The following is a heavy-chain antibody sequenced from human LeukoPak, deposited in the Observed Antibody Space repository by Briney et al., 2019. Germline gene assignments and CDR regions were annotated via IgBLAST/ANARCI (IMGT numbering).Heavy chain of an antibody. CDR2: INHSGYT. Sequence: PSETLSLTCAVYNGSLGGDYWSWIRQSPGKGLEWIGEINHSGYTNYNPSLESRVTISVDTSKNQFSVKLSSVTAAGSAVYYCARGFGNVRGVTWGQGTLVPVSS. CDR1: NGSLGGDY. V-gene: IGHV4-34*01. CDR3: ARGFGNVRGVT. J-gene: IGHJ5*02. D-gene: IGHD3-10*01.